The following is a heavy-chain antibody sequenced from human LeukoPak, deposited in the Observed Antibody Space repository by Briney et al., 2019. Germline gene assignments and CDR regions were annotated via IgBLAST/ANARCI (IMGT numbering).Heavy chain of an antibody. D-gene: IGHD7-27*01. CDR3: ARDPEANWAFFDY. J-gene: IGHJ4*02. CDR1: GFTFTSYY. CDR2: INPNGGST. V-gene: IGHV1-46*01. Sequence: ASVKVSCKASGFTFTSYYIHWVRQAPGQGLEWMGVINPNGGSTTYAQKFQGTVTMTRDTSTNTVYMDLSNLRSEDTAVYYCARDPEANWAFFDYWGQGTLVTVSS.